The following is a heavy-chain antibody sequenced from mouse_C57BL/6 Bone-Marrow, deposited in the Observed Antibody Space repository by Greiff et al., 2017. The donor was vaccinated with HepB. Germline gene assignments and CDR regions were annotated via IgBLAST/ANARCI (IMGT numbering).Heavy chain of an antibody. D-gene: IGHD2-4*01. CDR3: ARRPYDYDGYYYAMDY. Sequence: EVKVVESGGGLVKPGGSLKLSCAASGFTFSDYGMHWVRQAPEKGLEWVAYISSGSSTIYYADTVKGRFTISRDNAKNTLFLQMTSLRSEDTAMYYCARRPYDYDGYYYAMDYWGQGTSVTVSS. CDR1: GFTFSDYG. CDR2: ISSGSSTI. V-gene: IGHV5-17*01. J-gene: IGHJ4*01.